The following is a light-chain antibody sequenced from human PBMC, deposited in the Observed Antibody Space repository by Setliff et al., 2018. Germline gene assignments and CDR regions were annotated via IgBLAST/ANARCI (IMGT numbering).Light chain of an antibody. J-gene: IGLJ2*01. CDR3: QVSDTRTDLFVL. Sequence: SYELTQPPSVSVAPGKTARIPCGGNDIGSKGVHWYQQKPGQAPVLVIYYDRDRPSGIPERFSGSNSGDTATLTISRVEAGDEADYYCQVSDTRTDLFVLLGGGTKVTVL. CDR2: YDR. V-gene: IGLV3-21*04. CDR1: DIGSKG.